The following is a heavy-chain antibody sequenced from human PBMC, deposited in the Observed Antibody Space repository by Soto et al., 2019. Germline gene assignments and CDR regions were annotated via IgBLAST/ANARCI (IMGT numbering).Heavy chain of an antibody. J-gene: IGHJ6*03. Sequence: GGSLRLSCAASGFTFSDYYMSWIRQAPGKGLEWVSYISSSGSTIYYADSVKGRFTISRDNAKNSLYLQMNSLRAEDTAVYYCARREGGRYYGSGSPRNYYYYYMDVWGKGTTVTVSS. CDR2: ISSSGSTI. CDR1: GFTFSDYY. CDR3: ARREGGRYYGSGSPRNYYYYYMDV. V-gene: IGHV3-11*01. D-gene: IGHD3-10*01.